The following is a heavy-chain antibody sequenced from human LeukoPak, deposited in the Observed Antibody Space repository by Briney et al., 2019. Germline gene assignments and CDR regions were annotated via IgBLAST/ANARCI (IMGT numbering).Heavy chain of an antibody. CDR2: IYYSGST. V-gene: IGHV4-39*01. CDR1: GGSISSSSYY. J-gene: IGHJ4*02. D-gene: IGHD5-12*01. CDR3: ARRGYDWTNYFDY. Sequence: KASETLSLTCTVSGGSISSSSYYWGWIRQPPGKGLEWIGSIYYSGSTYYNPSLKSRVTISVDTSKNQFSLKLSSATAADTAVYYCARRGYDWTNYFDYWGQGTLVTVSS.